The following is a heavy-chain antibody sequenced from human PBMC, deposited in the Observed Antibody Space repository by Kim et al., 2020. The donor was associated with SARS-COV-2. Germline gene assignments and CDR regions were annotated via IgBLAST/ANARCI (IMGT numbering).Heavy chain of an antibody. J-gene: IGHJ4*02. D-gene: IGHD2-8*01. V-gene: IGHV3-23*01. CDR1: GFTFSTYA. CDR3: AKYRYCTNGVCYGNLDY. Sequence: GGSLRLSCAASGFTFSTYAMTWVRQAPGKGLEWVSTITGTGSHIYYADSAKGRLTISRDNSKNTLYLQMNSLRAEDTAVYYCAKYRYCTNGVCYGNLDYWGQGTLVTVSS. CDR2: ITGTGSHI.